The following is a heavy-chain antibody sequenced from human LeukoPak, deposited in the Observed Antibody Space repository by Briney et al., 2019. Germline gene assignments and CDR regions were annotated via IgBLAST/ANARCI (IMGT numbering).Heavy chain of an antibody. V-gene: IGHV4-38-2*01. CDR3: ARQGGGRLTIFGVVIPFDY. Sequence: PSETLSLSCAVSGYSISSGYYWGWIRQPPGKGLEWIGSICHSGSTYYKPSLKSRVTISVDTSKNQFSLKLSSVTAADTAVYYCARQGGGRLTIFGVVIPFDYWGQGTLVTVSS. CDR1: GYSISSGYY. CDR2: ICHSGST. J-gene: IGHJ4*02. D-gene: IGHD3-3*01.